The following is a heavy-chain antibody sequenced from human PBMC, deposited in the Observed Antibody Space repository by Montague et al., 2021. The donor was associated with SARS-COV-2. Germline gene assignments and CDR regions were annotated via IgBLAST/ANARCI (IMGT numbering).Heavy chain of an antibody. V-gene: IGHV3-21*01. CDR3: ARDPLDYGLWSSGSYYNAYYYYYDMDV. D-gene: IGHD3-10*01. Sequence: SLRLSCAASGFTFSSYSMNWVRQAPGKGLEWVSSISSSSSYIYYADSVKGRFTISRDNAKNSLYLQMNSLRAGDTAVYYCARDPLDYGLWSSGSYYNAYYYYYDMDVWGQGTTVTVSS. CDR2: ISSSSSYI. CDR1: GFTFSSYS. J-gene: IGHJ6*02.